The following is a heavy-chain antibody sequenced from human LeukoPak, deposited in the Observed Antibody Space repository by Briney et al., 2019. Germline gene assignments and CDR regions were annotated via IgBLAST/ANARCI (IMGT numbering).Heavy chain of an antibody. J-gene: IGHJ3*02. Sequence: GASVKVSCKASGGTFSSYAISWVRQAPGQGLEWMGGIIPIFGTANYAQKFQGRVTITADESTSTAYMELSSLRSEDTAVYYCARSHFSSPRDAFDIWGQGTMVTVSS. CDR1: GGTFSSYA. CDR3: ARSHFSSPRDAFDI. D-gene: IGHD6-6*01. V-gene: IGHV1-69*01. CDR2: IIPIFGTA.